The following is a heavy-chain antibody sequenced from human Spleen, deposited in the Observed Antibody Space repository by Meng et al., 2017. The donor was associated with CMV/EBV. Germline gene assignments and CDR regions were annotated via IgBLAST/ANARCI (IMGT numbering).Heavy chain of an antibody. CDR3: ARQREGYYDSSTYDKFDF. CDR2: VFYSGST. CDR1: GGSISSSSYY. Sequence: SETLSLTCTVSGGSISSSSYYWGWIRQPPGKGLEWIGSVFYSGSTYYNSFLKSRVTISVARSKNQFSLMLTSVTAADSAVYYCARQREGYYDSSTYDKFDFWGQGTPVTVSS. V-gene: IGHV4-39*07. D-gene: IGHD3-22*01. J-gene: IGHJ4*02.